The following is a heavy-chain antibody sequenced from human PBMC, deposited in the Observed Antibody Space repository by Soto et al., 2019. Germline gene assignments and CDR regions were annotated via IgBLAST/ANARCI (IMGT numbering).Heavy chain of an antibody. D-gene: IGHD6-13*01. V-gene: IGHV3-33*01. CDR3: ARDEQQLVLDY. Sequence: QVQLVESGGGVVQPGRSLRLSCAASGFTFSSYGMHWVRQAPGKGLEWVAVIWYDGSNKYYADSVKGRFTISRDNSMNTLYLQMNSPRAEDTAVYYCARDEQQLVLDYWGQGTLVTVSS. CDR1: GFTFSSYG. CDR2: IWYDGSNK. J-gene: IGHJ4*02.